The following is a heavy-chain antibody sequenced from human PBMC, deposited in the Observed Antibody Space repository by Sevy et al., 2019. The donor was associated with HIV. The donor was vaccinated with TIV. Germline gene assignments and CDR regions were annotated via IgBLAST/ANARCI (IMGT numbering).Heavy chain of an antibody. CDR1: GFTFSSYW. CDR2: IKQDGSEK. Sequence: GGSLRLSCAASGFTFSSYWMSWVRQAPGKGLEWVANIKQDGSEKYYVDSVQGRFTISRENAKNSLCLQMNSLRAEDTDVYYCARRGSSGWGYYDYYYYGMDVWGQGTTVTVSS. CDR3: ARRGSSGWGYYDYYYYGMDV. D-gene: IGHD6-19*01. J-gene: IGHJ6*02. V-gene: IGHV3-7*01.